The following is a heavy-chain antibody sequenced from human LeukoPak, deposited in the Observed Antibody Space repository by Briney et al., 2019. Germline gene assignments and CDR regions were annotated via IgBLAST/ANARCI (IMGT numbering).Heavy chain of an antibody. CDR3: AREIGGGLHYFHS. J-gene: IGHJ4*02. Sequence: GGSLRLSCAASGFTFSDFYMTWIRQAPGKGLKGVSYISPSSSYTNYADSVKGRFTISRDNSQNTLYLQMNSLRAEDRAMYYCAREIGGGLHYFHSWGQGTPVTVSS. CDR1: GFTFSDFY. V-gene: IGHV3-11*05. CDR2: ISPSSSYT. D-gene: IGHD1-26*01.